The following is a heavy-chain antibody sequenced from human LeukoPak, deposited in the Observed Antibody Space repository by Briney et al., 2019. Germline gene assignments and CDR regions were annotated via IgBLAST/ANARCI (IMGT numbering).Heavy chain of an antibody. CDR1: GFTFSSYA. Sequence: GGSLRLSCAASGFTFSSYAMSWVRQAPGKGLEWVSVLYRGGGTYYADSVKGRFTISRDNSKNTLFLQMNSLRAEDTAVYYCARGGYGLYYFDYWGQGTPVTVSS. J-gene: IGHJ4*02. CDR3: ARGGYGLYYFDY. CDR2: LYRGGGT. D-gene: IGHD6-25*01. V-gene: IGHV3-53*01.